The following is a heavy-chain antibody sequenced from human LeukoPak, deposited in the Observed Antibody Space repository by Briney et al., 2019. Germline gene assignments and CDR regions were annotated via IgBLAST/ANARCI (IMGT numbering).Heavy chain of an antibody. D-gene: IGHD6-6*01. Sequence: ASVKVSCKASGYTFTDYYIHWVRQAPGQGLEWMGWVNPSSGDTDYAQKFQVSVTVTRDTSISTAYMELTSLKSDDTAVYYCARGGIAARPFDYWGQGTLVTVFS. V-gene: IGHV1-2*02. J-gene: IGHJ4*02. CDR2: VNPSSGDT. CDR3: ARGGIAARPFDY. CDR1: GYTFTDYY.